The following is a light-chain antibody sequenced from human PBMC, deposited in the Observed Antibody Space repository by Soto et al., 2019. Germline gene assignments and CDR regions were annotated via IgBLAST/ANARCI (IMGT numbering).Light chain of an antibody. V-gene: IGKV1-5*01. Sequence: DVQMTQSPFSLSASVGDRVTIXXRASQDIRYWLAWYQQKPGKAPELLIYDAYILESGVPSRFSGSGSGTEFTLTITSLQPDDFATYYCQQYNSYRTFGQGTKVDIK. J-gene: IGKJ1*01. CDR1: QDIRYW. CDR3: QQYNSYRT. CDR2: DAY.